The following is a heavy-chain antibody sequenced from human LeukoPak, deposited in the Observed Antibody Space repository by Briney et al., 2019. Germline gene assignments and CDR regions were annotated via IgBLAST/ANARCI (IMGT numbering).Heavy chain of an antibody. V-gene: IGHV1-2*02. J-gene: IGHJ4*02. Sequence: AASVKVSCKASGYRFTGYYIHWVRQAPGQGLQWMGWINPSSGDANYAQTFQGRVTMTSDTSISTAYMELSSLSSADTAVYYRARDPGTPFDSWGQGTQVTVSS. D-gene: IGHD2-15*01. CDR2: INPSSGDA. CDR1: GYRFTGYY. CDR3: ARDPGTPFDS.